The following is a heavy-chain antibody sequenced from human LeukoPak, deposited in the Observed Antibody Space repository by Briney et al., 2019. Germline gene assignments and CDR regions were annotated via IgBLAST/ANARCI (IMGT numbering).Heavy chain of an antibody. V-gene: IGHV3-7*01. J-gene: IGHJ4*02. CDR1: GFTFSSYW. D-gene: IGHD5-12*01. Sequence: RGSLRLSCAASGFTFSSYWKSWVRQAPGKGLEWVANIKQDGSEKYYVDSVKGRFTISRDNAKNSLYLQMNSLRAEDTAVYYCASGYEWTSFDYWGQGTLVTVSS. CDR2: IKQDGSEK. CDR3: ASGYEWTSFDY.